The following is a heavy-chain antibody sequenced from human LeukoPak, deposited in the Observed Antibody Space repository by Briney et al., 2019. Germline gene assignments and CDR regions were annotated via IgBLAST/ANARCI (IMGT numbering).Heavy chain of an antibody. CDR1: GFTFSSYA. CDR3: AKGIRDSVWGSSLDC. J-gene: IGHJ4*02. V-gene: IGHV3-23*01. Sequence: GGSLRLPCAASGFTFSSYAMSWVRQAPGKGLEWVSGISSSGGTTYYADSVKGRFTISRDNSKNTLFLQMKSLRVEDTAVFYCAKGIRDSVWGSSLDCWGQGTLVTVSS. CDR2: ISSSGGTT. D-gene: IGHD3-16*01.